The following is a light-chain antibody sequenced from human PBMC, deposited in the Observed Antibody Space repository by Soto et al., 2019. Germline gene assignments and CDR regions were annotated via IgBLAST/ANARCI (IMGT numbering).Light chain of an antibody. Sequence: EIVLTQSPATLSLSPGERATLSCRASQSVSSSYLAWYQQKPGQAPRLLIYGASSRATGIPARFSGSGSGTEFTLTISRLQSEDFAVYYCQQYKNWPPITFGQGTRLEIK. V-gene: IGKV3D-15*01. CDR2: GAS. CDR1: QSVSSSY. CDR3: QQYKNWPPIT. J-gene: IGKJ5*01.